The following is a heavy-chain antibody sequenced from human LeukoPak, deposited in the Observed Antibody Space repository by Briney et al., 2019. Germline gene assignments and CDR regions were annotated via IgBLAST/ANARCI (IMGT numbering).Heavy chain of an antibody. Sequence: SETLSLTCIISGYSISSGYYWGWIRQPPGKGLEWIGSIYYSGSTYYNPSLKSRVTISVDTSKNQFSLKLSSVTAADTAVYYCASGVYCSSTSCYSELGWFDPWGQGTLVTVSS. V-gene: IGHV4-38-2*02. CDR3: ASGVYCSSTSCYSELGWFDP. CDR2: IYYSGST. J-gene: IGHJ5*02. D-gene: IGHD2-2*01. CDR1: GYSISSGYY.